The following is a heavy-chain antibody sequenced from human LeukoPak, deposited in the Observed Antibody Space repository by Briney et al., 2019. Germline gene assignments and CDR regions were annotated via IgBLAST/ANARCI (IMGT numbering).Heavy chain of an antibody. Sequence: PGGSLRLSCAASGFTFSSYSMSWVRQAPGKGLEWVSYITSSSSTIYYADSVKGRFTISRDNSNNTLYLQMNSLRVEDTAVYYCARDPKYSNSWFFDYWGQGTLVTVSS. D-gene: IGHD6-13*01. CDR3: ARDPKYSNSWFFDY. V-gene: IGHV3-48*01. CDR2: ITSSSSTI. CDR1: GFTFSSYS. J-gene: IGHJ4*02.